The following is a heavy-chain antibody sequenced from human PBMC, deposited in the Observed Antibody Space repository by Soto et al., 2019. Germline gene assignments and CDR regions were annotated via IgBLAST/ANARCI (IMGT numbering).Heavy chain of an antibody. D-gene: IGHD2-2*01. J-gene: IGHJ6*02. CDR2: ISVYTGNT. V-gene: IGHV1-18*04. CDR1: GYSFTSYG. Sequence: GASVKVSCKSSGYSFTSYGVRWVRQAPGQGLEGLGWISVYTGNTKQAQKFQDRVTLTTEASTNTAYMELRNLRSDDTAVYYCARDRCTPARCYTHHFDVWGQGTTVTVSS. CDR3: ARDRCTPARCYTHHFDV.